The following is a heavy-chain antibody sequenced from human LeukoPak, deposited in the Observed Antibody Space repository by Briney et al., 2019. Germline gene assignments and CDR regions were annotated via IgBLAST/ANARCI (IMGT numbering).Heavy chain of an antibody. CDR1: GYTFTSYA. Sequence: ASVKVSRKASGYTFTSYAITWVRQAPAQGLEWMGWISASKGNTNYAQKLQGRVTMTTDTSTTTAYMELRSLRSDDTAVYYCARVRLDNTMNFDYWGQGTLVTVSS. J-gene: IGHJ4*02. D-gene: IGHD3-22*01. V-gene: IGHV1-18*01. CDR2: ISASKGNT. CDR3: ARVRLDNTMNFDY.